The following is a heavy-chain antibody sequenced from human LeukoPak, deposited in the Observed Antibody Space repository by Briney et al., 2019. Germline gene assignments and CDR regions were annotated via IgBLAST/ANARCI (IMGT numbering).Heavy chain of an antibody. CDR1: GGSINGYY. CDR3: ARDRSSSYTRDWFDP. J-gene: IGHJ5*02. CDR2: IYNSESI. D-gene: IGHD6-13*01. Sequence: TPSETLSLTCTVSGGSINGYYWSWIRQPAGKGLEWIGRIYNSESINYNPSLKSRVTMSIDTSKSQFSPKLNSVTAADTAVYYCARDRSSSYTRDWFDPWGQGALVTVSS. V-gene: IGHV4-4*07.